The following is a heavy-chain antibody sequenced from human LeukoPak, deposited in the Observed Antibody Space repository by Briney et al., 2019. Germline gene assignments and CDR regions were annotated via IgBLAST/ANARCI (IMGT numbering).Heavy chain of an antibody. D-gene: IGHD3-3*01. Sequence: TGGSLRLSCAASGFTFDDYAMHWVRQAPGKGLEWVSGISWNSGSIGYADSVKGRFTISRDNAKNSLYLQMNSLRAEDTALYYCAKADLTHDFWSGYLGYWGQGTLVTVSS. J-gene: IGHJ4*02. CDR2: ISWNSGSI. CDR3: AKADLTHDFWSGYLGY. CDR1: GFTFDDYA. V-gene: IGHV3-9*01.